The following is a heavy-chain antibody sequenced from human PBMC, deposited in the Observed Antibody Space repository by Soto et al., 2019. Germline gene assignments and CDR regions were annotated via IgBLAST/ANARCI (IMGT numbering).Heavy chain of an antibody. Sequence: ASVKVSCKASGYTFTSYDINWVRQATGQGLEWMGWMNPNSGNTGYAQKFQGRVTMTRNTSISTAYMELSSLRSEDTAVYYCARAGGGSHYDFWSGYRRIPEYFDYWGQGTLVTVSS. V-gene: IGHV1-8*01. J-gene: IGHJ4*02. CDR2: MNPNSGNT. D-gene: IGHD3-3*01. CDR1: GYTFTSYD. CDR3: ARAGGGSHYDFWSGYRRIPEYFDY.